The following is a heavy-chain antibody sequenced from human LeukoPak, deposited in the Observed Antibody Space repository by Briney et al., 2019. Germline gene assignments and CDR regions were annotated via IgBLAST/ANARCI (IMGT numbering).Heavy chain of an antibody. CDR2: INHSGST. CDR1: GGSFSGYY. Sequence: SGTLSLTCAVYGGSFSGYYWSWIRQPPGKGLEWIGEINHSGSTNYNPSLKSRVTISVDTSKNQFSLKLSSVTAADTAVYYCARVGREGIVVVIRHSNWFDPWGQGTLVTVSS. D-gene: IGHD3-22*01. V-gene: IGHV4-34*01. J-gene: IGHJ5*02. CDR3: ARVGREGIVVVIRHSNWFDP.